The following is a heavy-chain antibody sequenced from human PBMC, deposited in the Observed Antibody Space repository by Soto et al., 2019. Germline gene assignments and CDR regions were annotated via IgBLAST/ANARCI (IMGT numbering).Heavy chain of an antibody. CDR3: ARDLGYYDRSGYFDY. J-gene: IGHJ4*02. V-gene: IGHV3-11*01. Sequence: QEHLVESGGGLVKPGGSLRLSCAASAFTFSDSDMSWIRQAPGKGLEWVSYISSSGSIIYYADSVKGRFTISRDNAKKSPYLQMNSLRAEDTAVYYCARDLGYYDRSGYFDYWGQGTLVTVSS. CDR1: AFTFSDSD. CDR2: ISSSGSII. D-gene: IGHD3-22*01.